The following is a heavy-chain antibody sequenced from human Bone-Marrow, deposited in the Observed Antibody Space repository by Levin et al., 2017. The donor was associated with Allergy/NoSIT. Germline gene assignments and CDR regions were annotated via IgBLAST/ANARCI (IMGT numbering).Heavy chain of an antibody. V-gene: IGHV3-11*01. Sequence: GESLKISCAASGFSFSGYYMSWIRQAPGKGLEWLSFISTTGTTIYYADSVRGRFTISRDNAKDSLFLQMNSLRVEDTAVYYCARDGTKFDSWGQGALVTVS. CDR1: GFSFSGYY. D-gene: IGHD2-2*01. CDR2: ISTTGTTI. J-gene: IGHJ4*02. CDR3: ARDGTKFDS.